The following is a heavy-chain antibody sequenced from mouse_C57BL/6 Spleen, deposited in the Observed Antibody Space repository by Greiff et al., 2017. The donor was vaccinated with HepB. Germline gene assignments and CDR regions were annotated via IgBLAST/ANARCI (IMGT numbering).Heavy chain of an antibody. D-gene: IGHD2-1*01. CDR3: AREGMVTTGYYYAMDY. Sequence: QVQLQQPGAELVKPGASVKMSCKASGYTFTSYWITWVKQRPGQGLEWIGDIYPGSGSTNYNEKFKSKATLTVDTSSSTAYMQLSSLTSEDSAVYYCAREGMVTTGYYYAMDYWGQGTSVTVSS. V-gene: IGHV1-55*01. CDR2: IYPGSGST. J-gene: IGHJ4*01. CDR1: GYTFTSYW.